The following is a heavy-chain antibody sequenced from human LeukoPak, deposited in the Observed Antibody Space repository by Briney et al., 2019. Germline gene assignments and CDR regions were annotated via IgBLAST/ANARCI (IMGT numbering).Heavy chain of an antibody. J-gene: IGHJ3*02. Sequence: GGSLRLSCAASGFTLSSFGMHWVRQAPGKGLEWVAFIRFDGSNKYSADSVRGRFTISRDNAKNSLYLQMNSLRAEDTAVYYCARGILDGYNLIDAFDIWGQGTMVTVSS. CDR3: ARGILDGYNLIDAFDI. D-gene: IGHD5-24*01. CDR1: GFTLSSFG. CDR2: IRFDGSNK. V-gene: IGHV3-30*02.